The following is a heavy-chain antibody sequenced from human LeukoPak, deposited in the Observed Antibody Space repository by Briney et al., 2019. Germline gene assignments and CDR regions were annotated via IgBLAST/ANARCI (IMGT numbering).Heavy chain of an antibody. D-gene: IGHD6-13*01. V-gene: IGHV1-2*02. CDR1: GYTFTGYY. Sequence: ASVKVSCKASGYTFTGYYMHWVRQAPGQGLGWMGWINPNSGGTNYAQKFQGRVTMTRDTSISTAYMELSRLRSDDTAVYYCARDHRVPGIAAAGTYNWFDPWGQGTLVTVSS. J-gene: IGHJ5*02. CDR3: ARDHRVPGIAAAGTYNWFDP. CDR2: INPNSGGT.